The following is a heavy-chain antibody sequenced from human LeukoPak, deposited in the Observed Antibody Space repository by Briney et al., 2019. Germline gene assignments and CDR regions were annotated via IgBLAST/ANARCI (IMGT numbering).Heavy chain of an antibody. J-gene: IGHJ6*03. CDR2: IYYSGST. Sequence: SETLSLTCTVSGGSISSYYWSWIRQPPGKGLEWIGYIYYSGSTNYNPSLKSRVTISVDTSKNQFSLKLSSVTAADTAVYYYARMYYYDSSGYYRYYYYYYYMDVWGKGTTVTVSS. V-gene: IGHV4-59*01. CDR1: GGSISSYY. D-gene: IGHD3-22*01. CDR3: ARMYYYDSSGYYRYYYYYYYMDV.